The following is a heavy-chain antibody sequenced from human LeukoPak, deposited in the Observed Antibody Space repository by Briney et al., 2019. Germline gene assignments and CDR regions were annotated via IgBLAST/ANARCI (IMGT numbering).Heavy chain of an antibody. Sequence: SETLSLTCTVSGGSISSGDYYWGWIRQPPGKGLEWIGSIYYSGSTYYNPSLKSRVTISVDTSKNQFSLRLSSVTAADTAVYYCARLLLWFGELSHIDYWGQGTLVTVSS. J-gene: IGHJ4*02. CDR1: GGSISSGDYY. V-gene: IGHV4-39*01. CDR2: IYYSGST. CDR3: ARLLLWFGELSHIDY. D-gene: IGHD3-10*01.